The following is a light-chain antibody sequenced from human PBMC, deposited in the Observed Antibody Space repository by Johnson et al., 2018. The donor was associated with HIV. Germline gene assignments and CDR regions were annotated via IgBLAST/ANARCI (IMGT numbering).Light chain of an antibody. Sequence: QSVLTQPPSVSAAPGQKVTISCSGSSSNIGNNYVSWYQQLPGTAPKLLIYENNKRPSGIPDRFSGSKSGTSATLGITGLQTGDEADYYCETWDSSLSGVFGTGTKGTVL. V-gene: IGLV1-51*02. CDR3: ETWDSSLSGV. CDR1: SSNIGNNY. CDR2: ENN. J-gene: IGLJ1*01.